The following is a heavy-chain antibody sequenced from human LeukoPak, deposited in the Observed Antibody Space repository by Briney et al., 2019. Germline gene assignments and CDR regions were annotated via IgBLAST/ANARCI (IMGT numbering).Heavy chain of an antibody. CDR2: ISYDDTNK. CDR1: GFTFSNYA. J-gene: IGHJ4*02. CDR3: AREMGGYPFDY. D-gene: IGHD5-12*01. Sequence: PGGSLRLSCAASGFTFSNYALHWVRQAPGKGLEWVAVISYDDTNKYYVDSVKGRFTISRDNSKNTLYLQMNSLRAEDMAVYYCAREMGGYPFDYWGQGALVTVSS. V-gene: IGHV3-30*04.